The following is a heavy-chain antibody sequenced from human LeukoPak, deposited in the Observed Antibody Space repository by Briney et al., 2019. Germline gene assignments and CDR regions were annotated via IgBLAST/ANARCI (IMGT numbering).Heavy chain of an antibody. D-gene: IGHD2-21*01. V-gene: IGHV3-23*01. CDR2: LSGSGTAT. CDR1: QFTFSRFA. Sequence: GGSLRLSREASQFTFSRFAMSWIRQAPGTGLEWVSTLSGSGTATYYADSVKGRFTTSRDNSKDTLYLQMDKLRADDTAVYYCAKHLGSHSFLFYYMDVWGTGTSVIVSS. CDR3: AKHLGSHSFLFYYMDV. J-gene: IGHJ6*03.